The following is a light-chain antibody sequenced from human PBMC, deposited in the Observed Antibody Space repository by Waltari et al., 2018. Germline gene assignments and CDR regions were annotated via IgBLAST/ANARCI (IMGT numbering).Light chain of an antibody. CDR2: DVS. Sequence: QSALTQPASVSGSPGQSITISCTGTNSDVGFYNYVSWYQPHPGKAPKILIYDVSGRPSGVSKRFSGSKSGNTASLTISGLQAEDEADYYCNSYTGSSSWVFGGGTRLTVL. J-gene: IGLJ3*02. V-gene: IGLV2-14*03. CDR1: NSDVGFYNY. CDR3: NSYTGSSSWV.